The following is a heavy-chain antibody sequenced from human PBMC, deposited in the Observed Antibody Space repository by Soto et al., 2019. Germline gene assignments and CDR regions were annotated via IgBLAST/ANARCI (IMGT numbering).Heavy chain of an antibody. CDR1: GGSISSYY. D-gene: IGHD2-15*01. CDR2: IYYSGST. J-gene: IGHJ6*02. CDR3: ARVRAAYYCYGMDV. V-gene: IGHV4-59*01. Sequence: QVQLQESGPGLVKPSETLSLTCTVSGGSISSYYWSWIRQPPGKGLEWIGYIYYSGSTNYNPSLKSRGTISVDTSKNQFSLKLSSVTAADTAVYYCARVRAAYYCYGMDVWGQGTTVTVSS.